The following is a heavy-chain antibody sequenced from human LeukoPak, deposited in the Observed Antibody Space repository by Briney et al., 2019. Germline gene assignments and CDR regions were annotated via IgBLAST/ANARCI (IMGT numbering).Heavy chain of an antibody. V-gene: IGHV4-59*11. CDR1: GGSISSHY. J-gene: IGHJ6*02. Sequence: SETLSLTCTVSGGSISSHYWSWIRQPPGKGLEWIGYIYHSGSTNYNPSLKSRVTISVDSSRSQFSLKLSSVTAADTAVYYCARGNLGTMVRGTYYYGLDVWGQGTTVTVSS. CDR3: ARGNLGTMVRGTYYYGLDV. CDR2: IYHSGST. D-gene: IGHD3-10*01.